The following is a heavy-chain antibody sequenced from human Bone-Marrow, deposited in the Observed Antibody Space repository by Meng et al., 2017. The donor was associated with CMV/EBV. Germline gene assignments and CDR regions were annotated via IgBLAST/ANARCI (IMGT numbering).Heavy chain of an antibody. D-gene: IGHD3-9*01. CDR1: GGTFSSYA. CDR2: VGGCDGDT. CDR3: ARDWECLDRSDVFNI. Sequence: ASVKVSCKASGGTFSSYAISWVRQAPGQGLEWLGWVGGCDGDTNYALEFRGRVTMTTDTATNTAYMELRSLRSDDTAVYYCARDWECLDRSDVFNIWGQGTMVTFSS. V-gene: IGHV1-18*01. J-gene: IGHJ3*02.